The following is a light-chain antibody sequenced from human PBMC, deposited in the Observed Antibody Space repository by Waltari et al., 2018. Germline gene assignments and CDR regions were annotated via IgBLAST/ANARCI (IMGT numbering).Light chain of an antibody. CDR2: EGS. CDR3: CSYAGVV. Sequence: QSALTQPASVSGSPGQSITISCTGTSSGVGSYNLVSWYQQHPGKAPKLMIYEGSTRPSGVPNRFSGSKSGNTASLTSSGLQAGDEADYYCCSYAGVVFGGGTKLTIL. V-gene: IGLV2-23*01. CDR1: SSGVGSYNL. J-gene: IGLJ2*01.